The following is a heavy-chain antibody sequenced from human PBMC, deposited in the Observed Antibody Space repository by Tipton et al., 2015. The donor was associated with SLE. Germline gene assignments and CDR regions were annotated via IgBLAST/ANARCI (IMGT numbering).Heavy chain of an antibody. Sequence: TLSLTCTVSGGSISSGDYYWSWIRQPPGKGLEWIGSIYYSGSTYYNPSLKSRVPISVDTSKNQFSLKLSSVTAADTAVYYCARDPSSGWTWYFDLWGRGTLVTVSA. D-gene: IGHD6-19*01. V-gene: IGHV4-39*07. J-gene: IGHJ2*01. CDR3: ARDPSSGWTWYFDL. CDR2: IYYSGST. CDR1: GGSISSGDYY.